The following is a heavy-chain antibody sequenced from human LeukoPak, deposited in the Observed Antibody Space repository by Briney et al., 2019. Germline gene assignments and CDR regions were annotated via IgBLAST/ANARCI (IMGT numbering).Heavy chain of an antibody. CDR2: ISSRSTNI. CDR3: ARDAQWLVPEGYFYYMDV. J-gene: IGHJ6*03. V-gene: IGHV3-21*01. D-gene: IGHD6-19*01. Sequence: GGSLRLSCAGSGFTFSRYSMNWFRQAPGKGLERDSSISSRSTNIFYADSVEGRFTISRDNAKNSLYLQMNSLGAEDTAVYYCARDAQWLVPEGYFYYMDVWGKGTTVTVSS. CDR1: GFTFSRYS.